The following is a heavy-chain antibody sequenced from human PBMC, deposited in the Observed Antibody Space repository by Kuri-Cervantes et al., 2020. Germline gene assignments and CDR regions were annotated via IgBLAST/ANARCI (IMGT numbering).Heavy chain of an antibody. J-gene: IGHJ4*02. V-gene: IGHV1-2*02. CDR2: INPNSGGT. D-gene: IGHD3-16*01. CDR1: GYTFTGYY. Sequence: ASVKVSCKASGYTFTGYYMHWVRQAPGQGLEWMGWINPNSGGTNYAQKLQGRVTMTRDTSISTAYMELSRLRSDDTAVYYCARGMITFGGVIDYWGQGTRVTVSS. CDR3: ARGMITFGGVIDY.